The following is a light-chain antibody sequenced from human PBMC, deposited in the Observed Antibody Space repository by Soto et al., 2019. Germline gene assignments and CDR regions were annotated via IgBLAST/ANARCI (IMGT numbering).Light chain of an antibody. CDR2: DNT. J-gene: IGLJ2*01. CDR1: SSNIGATYN. CDR3: QSYDSSLSGVV. V-gene: IGLV1-40*01. Sequence: QAVVTQPPSVSGAPGQRVTIPCTGSSSNIGATYNVHWYQQLPGTAPRLLIFDNTNRPSGVPDRFSGSKSGTSASLAITGLQVEDEADYYCQSYDSSLSGVVFGGGTKLTVL.